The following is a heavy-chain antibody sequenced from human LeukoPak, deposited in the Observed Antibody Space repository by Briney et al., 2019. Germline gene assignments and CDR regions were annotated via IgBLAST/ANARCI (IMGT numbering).Heavy chain of an antibody. Sequence: ASVKVSCKASGYTFTGYYMHWVRQAPGQGLEWMGWINPNSGGTNYAQKFQGRVTMTRDASISTAYMELSRLRSDDTAVYYCARGGYDSSGYSFDYWGQGTLVTVSS. J-gene: IGHJ4*02. CDR3: ARGGYDSSGYSFDY. D-gene: IGHD3-22*01. V-gene: IGHV1-2*02. CDR2: INPNSGGT. CDR1: GYTFTGYY.